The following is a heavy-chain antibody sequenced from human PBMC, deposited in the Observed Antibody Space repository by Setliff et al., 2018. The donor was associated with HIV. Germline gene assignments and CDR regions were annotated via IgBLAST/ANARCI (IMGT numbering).Heavy chain of an antibody. D-gene: IGHD3-3*01. Sequence: PSETLSLTCAVYGGSFSGYWSWIRQSPGKGLEWLGEINHSGNTHYDPSLKSRLTISVDTSKNQFSLKLSSVTAADTAVYHCAREREAWSAYDSWGQGTLVTVSS. J-gene: IGHJ5*02. V-gene: IGHV4-34*01. CDR3: AREREAWSAYDS. CDR1: GGSFSGY. CDR2: INHSGNT.